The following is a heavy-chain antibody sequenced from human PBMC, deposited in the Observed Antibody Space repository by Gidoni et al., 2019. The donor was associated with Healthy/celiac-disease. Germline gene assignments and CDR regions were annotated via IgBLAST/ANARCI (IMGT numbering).Heavy chain of an antibody. J-gene: IGHJ3*02. CDR1: GYTFTSYG. Sequence: QVQLVQSGAEVKKPGASVKVYCKASGYTFTSYGISWVRQAPGQGLEWMGWISAYNGNTNSAQKLQGRVTMTTDTSTSTAYMELRSLRSDDTAVYYCARGKYCGGDCSVITAAFDIWGQGTMVTVSS. CDR2: ISAYNGNT. D-gene: IGHD2-21*02. V-gene: IGHV1-18*01. CDR3: ARGKYCGGDCSVITAAFDI.